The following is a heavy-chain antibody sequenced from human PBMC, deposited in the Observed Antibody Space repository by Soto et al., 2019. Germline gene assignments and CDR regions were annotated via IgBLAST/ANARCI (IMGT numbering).Heavy chain of an antibody. V-gene: IGHV3-48*01. J-gene: IGHJ4*02. CDR2: ISSSSGTI. CDR3: ATSYGDSNFDY. Sequence: AQLVQSGGDLVQPGGSLRLSCAASGFTFSRFSMNWVRQAPGKGLEWLSYISSSSGTIFYADSVKGRFTIARDNAKGSLYLQMSRLRAEDTAVYYCATSYGDSNFDYWGQGTRVTVSS. D-gene: IGHD4-17*01. CDR1: GFTFSRFS.